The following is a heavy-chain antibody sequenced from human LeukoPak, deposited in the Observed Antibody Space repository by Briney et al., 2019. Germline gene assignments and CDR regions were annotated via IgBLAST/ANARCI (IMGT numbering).Heavy chain of an antibody. CDR2: ISSSSSYI. Sequence: PGGSLRLSCAASGFTFRNYVIHWVRQAPGKGLEWVSSISSSSSYIYYADSVKGRFTISRDNAKNSLYLQMNSLRAEDTAVYYCASGTITIFGVVINWGQGTLVTVSS. J-gene: IGHJ4*02. D-gene: IGHD3-3*01. CDR3: ASGTITIFGVVIN. CDR1: GFTFRNYV. V-gene: IGHV3-21*01.